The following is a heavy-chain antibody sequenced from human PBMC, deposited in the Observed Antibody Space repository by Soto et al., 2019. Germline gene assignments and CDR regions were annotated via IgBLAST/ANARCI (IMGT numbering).Heavy chain of an antibody. J-gene: IGHJ4*02. Sequence: GGSLRLSCAASGFTFSSYGMHWVRQAPGKGLEWVAVISYDGSNKYYADSVKGRFTISRDNSKNTLYLQMNSLRAEDTAVYYCDFSSGWATQRDWGQGTLVTVSS. D-gene: IGHD6-19*01. CDR2: ISYDGSNK. CDR1: GFTFSSYG. CDR3: DFSSGWATQRD. V-gene: IGHV3-30*03.